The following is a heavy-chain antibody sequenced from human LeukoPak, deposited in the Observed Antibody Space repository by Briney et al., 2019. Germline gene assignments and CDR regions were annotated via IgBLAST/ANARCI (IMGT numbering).Heavy chain of an antibody. CDR3: ARGPPPGGYYDSSGYYYDGGLFDY. D-gene: IGHD3-22*01. Sequence: PSETLSLTCAVYGGSFSGYYWSWIRQPPGKGLEWIGGINHSGSTNYNPSLKSRVTISVDTSKNQFSLKLSSVTAADTAVYYCARGPPPGGYYDSSGYYYDGGLFDYWGQGTLVTVSS. V-gene: IGHV4-34*01. CDR2: INHSGST. J-gene: IGHJ4*02. CDR1: GGSFSGYY.